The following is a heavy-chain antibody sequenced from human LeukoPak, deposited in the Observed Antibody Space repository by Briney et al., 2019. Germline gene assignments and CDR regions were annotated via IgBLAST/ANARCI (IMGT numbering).Heavy chain of an antibody. Sequence: ASVKVSCKASGYMFTAYAMHWVRQAPGQRLEWMGWINAGNGNTKYSQKFQGRVTITRDTSASTAYMELSSLRSEDTAVYYCARDGDGDVMATSDYWGQGTLVTVSS. CDR2: INAGNGNT. D-gene: IGHD3-10*01. J-gene: IGHJ4*02. CDR1: GYMFTAYA. V-gene: IGHV1-3*01. CDR3: ARDGDGDVMATSDY.